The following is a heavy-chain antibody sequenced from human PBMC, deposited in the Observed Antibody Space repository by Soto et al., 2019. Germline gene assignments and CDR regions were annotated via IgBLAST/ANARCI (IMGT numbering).Heavy chain of an antibody. CDR3: ARDQSAAGDGMDV. V-gene: IGHV4-31*03. CDR2: IYCSGST. CDR1: GGSISSGGYY. Sequence: QVQLQESGPGLVKPSQTLSLTCTVSGGSISSGGYYWSWIRQHPGKGLVWIGYIYCSGSTYYNPSLKSRVTISVDTYKNQFSLKLSPVTASDTAVYYGARDQSAAGDGMDVWGQGTTVTVSS. D-gene: IGHD6-13*01. J-gene: IGHJ6*02.